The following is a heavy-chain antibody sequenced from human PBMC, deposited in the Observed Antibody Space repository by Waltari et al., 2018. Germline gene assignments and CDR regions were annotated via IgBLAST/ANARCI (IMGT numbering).Heavy chain of an antibody. CDR3: AVESGGRFDP. CDR1: GGSISSSSYY. J-gene: IGHJ5*02. CDR2: IYYSGST. Sequence: QLQLQESGPGLVKPSETLSLTCTVPGGSISSSSYYWGWIRQPPGKGLEWIGSIYYSGSTYYNPSLKSRVTISVDTSKNQFSLKLSSVTAADTAVYYCAVESGGRFDPWGQGTLVTVSS. V-gene: IGHV4-39*07.